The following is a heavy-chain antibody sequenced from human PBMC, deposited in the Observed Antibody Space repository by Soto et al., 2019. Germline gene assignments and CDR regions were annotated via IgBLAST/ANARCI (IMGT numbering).Heavy chain of an antibody. J-gene: IGHJ6*02. CDR2: ISWNGGSI. D-gene: IGHD6-13*01. Sequence: GGSLRLSCAASGFTFDDYAMHWVRQAPGKGLEWVSGISWNGGSIGYADSVKGRFTISRDNAKNSLYLQMNSLRAEDTALYYCAKVAAAGAYYYYGMDVWGQGTTVTVSS. CDR3: AKVAAAGAYYYYGMDV. CDR1: GFTFDDYA. V-gene: IGHV3-9*01.